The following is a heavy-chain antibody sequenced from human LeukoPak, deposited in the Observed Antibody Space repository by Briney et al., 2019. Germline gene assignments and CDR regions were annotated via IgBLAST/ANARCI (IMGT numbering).Heavy chain of an antibody. V-gene: IGHV1-8*03. J-gene: IGHJ6*03. CDR1: GYTFTSYD. D-gene: IGHD5-12*01. CDR3: ARGDSGYEKTNYYYYYYMDV. Sequence: ASVKVSCKASGYTFTSYDINWVRQATGQGLEWMGWMNPNSGNTGYAQKFQGRVTITRNTSISTAYMELSSLRSEDTAVYYCARGDSGYEKTNYYYYYYMDVWGKGTTVTVSS. CDR2: MNPNSGNT.